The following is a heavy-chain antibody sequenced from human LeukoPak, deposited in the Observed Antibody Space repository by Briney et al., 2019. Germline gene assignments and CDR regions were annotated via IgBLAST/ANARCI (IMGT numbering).Heavy chain of an antibody. J-gene: IGHJ6*02. Sequence: PGGSLRLSCAASGFTFSNYWMHWVRQPPGKGLVWVSRIKTDGSGTTYADSVKGRFTISRDNARNTLYLQMTSLRVEDTAVYYCARDRTWFGESRYNYYGMDVWGQGTTATVSS. CDR2: IKTDGSGT. V-gene: IGHV3-74*01. D-gene: IGHD3-10*01. CDR1: GFTFSNYW. CDR3: ARDRTWFGESRYNYYGMDV.